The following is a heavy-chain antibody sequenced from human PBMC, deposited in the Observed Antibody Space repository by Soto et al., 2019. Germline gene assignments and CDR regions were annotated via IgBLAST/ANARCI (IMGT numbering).Heavy chain of an antibody. D-gene: IGHD6-19*01. CDR2: INPNSGGT. CDR3: ARDQGSSGWYDYYYYYGMDV. V-gene: IGHV1-2*04. Sequence: ASVKVSCKASGYTFTGYYMHWVRQAPGQGLEWMGWINPNSGGTNYAQKFQGWVTMTRDTSISTAYMELSRLRSDDTAVYYCARDQGSSGWYDYYYYYGMDVWGQGTTVTVSS. J-gene: IGHJ6*02. CDR1: GYTFTGYY.